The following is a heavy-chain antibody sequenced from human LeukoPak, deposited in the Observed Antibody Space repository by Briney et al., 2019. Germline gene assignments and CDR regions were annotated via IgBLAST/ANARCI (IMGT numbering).Heavy chain of an antibody. CDR2: ISYDGSNK. D-gene: IGHD6-13*01. Sequence: GGSLRLSCAASGFTFSSYVMQWVRQAPGKGLEWVAVISYDGSNKYYADSVKGRFTISRDNSKNTLYLQMNSLGAEDTAVYYCASSSSWYLDFDSWGQGTLVTVSS. J-gene: IGHJ4*02. CDR3: ASSSSWYLDFDS. V-gene: IGHV3-30-3*01. CDR1: GFTFSSYV.